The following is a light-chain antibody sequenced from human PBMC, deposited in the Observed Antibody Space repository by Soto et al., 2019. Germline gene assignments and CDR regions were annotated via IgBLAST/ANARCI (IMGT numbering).Light chain of an antibody. CDR2: GAS. CDR1: QSVSGD. V-gene: IGKV3-11*01. CDR3: HQRQSWPRT. J-gene: IGKJ1*01. Sequence: VLTQSPGTLSLSAGQRATLSCRASQSVSGDYIAWYQQKSGQAPRLLIYGASNRATDIPDRFSGSGSGIDFALTISDVQPEDFAVYYCHQRQSWPRTFGQGTKVDIK.